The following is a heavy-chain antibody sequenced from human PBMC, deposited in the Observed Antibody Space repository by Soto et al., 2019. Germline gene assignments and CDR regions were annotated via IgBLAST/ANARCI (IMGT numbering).Heavy chain of an antibody. CDR2: IIPIFGTA. Sequence: SVKVSCKASGGTFSSYAISWVRQAPGQGLEWMGGIIPIFGTANYAQKFQGRVTITADKSTSTAYMELSSLRSEDTAVYYCARVPQDYYDSSGYPPGYFDYWGQGNLVTGSS. CDR3: ARVPQDYYDSSGYPPGYFDY. D-gene: IGHD3-22*01. CDR1: GGTFSSYA. V-gene: IGHV1-69*06. J-gene: IGHJ4*02.